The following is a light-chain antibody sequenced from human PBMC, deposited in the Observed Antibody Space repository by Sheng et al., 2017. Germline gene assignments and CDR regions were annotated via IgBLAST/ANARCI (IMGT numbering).Light chain of an antibody. CDR2: KAS. CDR1: QSVNTW. Sequence: DIQMTQSPSTLSASVGDRVTITCRASQSVNTWLAWYQQKPGKAPKLLIYKASTLESGVPLRFSGSRSGTEFTLTISSLQPEDFATYYCQQYDVYATFGQGTRVEVK. J-gene: IGKJ1*01. V-gene: IGKV1-5*03. CDR3: QQYDVYAT.